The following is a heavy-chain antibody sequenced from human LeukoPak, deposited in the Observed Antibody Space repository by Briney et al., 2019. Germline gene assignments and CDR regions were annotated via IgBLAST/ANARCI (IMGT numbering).Heavy chain of an antibody. D-gene: IGHD5-18*01. CDR1: GFTFSSYA. CDR2: ISGSGGST. CDR3: ASPGYSYGTFDY. Sequence: GGSPRLSCAASGFTFSSYAMSWVRQAPGKGLEWVSAISGSGGSTYYADSVKGRFTISRDNSKNTLYLQMNSLRAEDTAVYYCASPGYSYGTFDYWGQGTLVTVSS. J-gene: IGHJ4*02. V-gene: IGHV3-23*01.